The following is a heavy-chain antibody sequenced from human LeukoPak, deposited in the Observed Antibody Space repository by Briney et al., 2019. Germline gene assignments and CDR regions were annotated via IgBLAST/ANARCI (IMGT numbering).Heavy chain of an antibody. Sequence: PSETLSLTCPVSGGSISSSSDYWGWIRQAPGKGLEWIGSIYYHENTYYNSSLKSRVTISVDTSKNQFSLKLNSVTAADTAVYYCARVRAMVTVHWYFDLWGRGTLVTVSS. V-gene: IGHV4-39*01. D-gene: IGHD5-18*01. CDR3: ARVRAMVTVHWYFDL. J-gene: IGHJ2*01. CDR1: GGSISSSSDY. CDR2: IYYHENT.